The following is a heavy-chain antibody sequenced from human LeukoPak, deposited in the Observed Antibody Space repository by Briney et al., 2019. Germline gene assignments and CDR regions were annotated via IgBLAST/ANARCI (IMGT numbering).Heavy chain of an antibody. V-gene: IGHV1-2*02. J-gene: IGHJ4*02. CDR1: GYTFTGYY. CDR2: INPNSGGT. Sequence: ASVKVSCKASGYTFTGYYMHWVRQAPGQGLEWMGWINPNSGGTNYAQKFQGRVTMTRDTSISTAYMELSRLRSDDTAVYYCARDYGVPIPWDYFDYWGQGTLVTVSS. CDR3: ARDYGVPIPWDYFDY. D-gene: IGHD3-3*01.